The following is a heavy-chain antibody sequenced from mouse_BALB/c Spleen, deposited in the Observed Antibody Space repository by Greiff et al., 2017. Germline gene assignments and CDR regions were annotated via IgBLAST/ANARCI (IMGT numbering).Heavy chain of an antibody. CDR2: INSNGGST. CDR1: GFTFSSYG. J-gene: IGHJ4*01. Sequence: EVQLVESGGGLVQPGGSLKLSCAASGFTFSSYGMSWVRQTPDKRLELVATINSNGGSTYYPDSVKGRFTISRDNAKNTLYLQMSSLKSEDTAMYYCARERAYGNYGGYAMDYWGQGTSVTVSS. CDR3: ARERAYGNYGGYAMDY. V-gene: IGHV5-6-3*01. D-gene: IGHD2-1*01.